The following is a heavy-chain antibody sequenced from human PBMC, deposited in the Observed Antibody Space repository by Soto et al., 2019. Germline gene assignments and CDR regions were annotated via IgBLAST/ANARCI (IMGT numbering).Heavy chain of an antibody. D-gene: IGHD5-12*01. V-gene: IGHV3-53*04. CDR3: ASGSPSGRHY. CDR1: GFTVSHNY. Sequence: EVQLVESGGGLVQPGGSLRLSCAASGFTVSHNYMSWVRQAPGKGLEWVSAMYFGGGTYYADSVKGRFITSRHNSKNTLYLQMNSLRAEDTAVYYCASGSPSGRHYWGQGTLVTVSS. J-gene: IGHJ4*02. CDR2: MYFGGGT.